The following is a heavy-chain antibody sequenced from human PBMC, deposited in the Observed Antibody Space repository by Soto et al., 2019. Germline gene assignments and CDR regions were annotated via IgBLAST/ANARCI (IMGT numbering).Heavy chain of an antibody. CDR3: ASSYCGGDCYSRGANYSYYGMDV. D-gene: IGHD2-21*02. CDR1: GYSFTSYW. CDR2: IDPSHSYT. Sequence: LGESLKISCKASGYSFTSYWISWVRQMPGKGLEWMGRIDPSHSYTNSSPSFQGHVTISAGKSISTAYLQWNSLKASDTAMYYCASSYCGGDCYSRGANYSYYGMDVWGQVTTVTVSS. V-gene: IGHV5-10-1*01. J-gene: IGHJ6*02.